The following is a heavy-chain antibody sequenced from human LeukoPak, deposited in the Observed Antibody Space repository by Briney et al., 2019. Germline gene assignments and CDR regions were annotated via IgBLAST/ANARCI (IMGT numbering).Heavy chain of an antibody. D-gene: IGHD6-13*01. CDR3: AKDVDSSYWYTRYYNMDV. CDR1: GFIFSSYA. V-gene: IGHV3-23*01. J-gene: IGHJ6*03. Sequence: SGGSLRLSCAASGFIFSSYAMSWVRQAPGKGLEWVSAISGSGGSTYYADSVKGRFTISRDNSKNTLYLQMNSLRAEDTAVYYCAKDVDSSYWYTRYYNMDVWGKGTTVTVSS. CDR2: ISGSGGST.